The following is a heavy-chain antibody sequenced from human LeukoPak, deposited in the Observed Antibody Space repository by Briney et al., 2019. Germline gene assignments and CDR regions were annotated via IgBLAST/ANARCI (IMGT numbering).Heavy chain of an antibody. CDR2: ISGSGGST. Sequence: GGSLRLSWAASGFSLRSFAMSWVRQAPGKGLEYVSAISGSGGSTYYADSVEGRFTISKDNSRNTVYLQMNRLRVEDTAIYYCAKTHGDYAPRRAYDVWGPGTMVAVSS. CDR3: AKTHGDYAPRRAYDV. CDR1: GFSLRSFA. D-gene: IGHD4-17*01. J-gene: IGHJ3*01. V-gene: IGHV3-23*01.